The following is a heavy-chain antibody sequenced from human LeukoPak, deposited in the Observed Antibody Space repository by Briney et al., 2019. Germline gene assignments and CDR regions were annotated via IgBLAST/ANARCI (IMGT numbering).Heavy chain of an antibody. CDR2: MNPNSGNT. J-gene: IGHJ6*02. D-gene: IGHD4-17*01. CDR3: AREYMTTVTNYGMDV. CDR1: GYTFTSYD. V-gene: IGHV1-8*01. Sequence: GASVKVSCKASGYTFTSYDINWVRQATGQGLEWMGWMNPNSGNTGYAQKFQGRVTMTRDTSTSTVYVELSSLRSEDAAVYYCAREYMTTVTNYGMDVWGQGTTVTVSS.